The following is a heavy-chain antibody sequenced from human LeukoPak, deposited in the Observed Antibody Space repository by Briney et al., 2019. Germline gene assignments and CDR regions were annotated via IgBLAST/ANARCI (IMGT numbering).Heavy chain of an antibody. CDR2: ISYDGSNK. J-gene: IGHJ4*02. CDR1: GFTFSNYG. CDR3: ARDLDSSGYYYIDY. Sequence: GGSLRLSCAASGFTFSNYGMHWVRQAPGKGLEWVAVISYDGSNKYYADSVKGRFTISRDNSKNTLYLQMNSLRAEDTAVYYCARDLDSSGYYYIDYWGQGTLVTVSS. V-gene: IGHV3-30*19. D-gene: IGHD3-22*01.